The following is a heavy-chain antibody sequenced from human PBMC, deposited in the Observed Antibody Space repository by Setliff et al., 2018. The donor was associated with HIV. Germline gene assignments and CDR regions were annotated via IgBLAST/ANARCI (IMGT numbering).Heavy chain of an antibody. J-gene: IGHJ5*02. CDR2: ISGSAGTT. CDR1: GFTFSNYA. CDR3: ARDNGRYFDRGWFDP. V-gene: IGHV3-23*01. Sequence: GGSLRLSCAASGFTFSNYAMSWVRQAPGKGLEWVSGISGSAGTTYYADSVKGRFTISRDNAENSLYLQMNSLRAEDTAVYYCARDNGRYFDRGWFDPWGQGALVTVSS. D-gene: IGHD3-9*01.